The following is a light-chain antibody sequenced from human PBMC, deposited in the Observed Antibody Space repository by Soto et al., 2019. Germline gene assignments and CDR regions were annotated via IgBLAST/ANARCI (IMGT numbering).Light chain of an antibody. Sequence: EIVMTQSPATLSVSPGERATLSCRASQSINYDLAWYQQKPGQAPRLLIYGASTRATDIPVRFSGSGSGTLFTLTISSLQSEDFAVYYCQQYNSWPPLTFGGGTKVEIK. CDR3: QQYNSWPPLT. CDR2: GAS. V-gene: IGKV3-15*01. CDR1: QSINYD. J-gene: IGKJ4*01.